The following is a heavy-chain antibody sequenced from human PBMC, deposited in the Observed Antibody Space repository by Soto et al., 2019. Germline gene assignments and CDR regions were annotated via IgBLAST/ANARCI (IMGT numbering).Heavy chain of an antibody. J-gene: IGHJ5*02. D-gene: IGHD3-10*01. CDR2: ISSSSSYI. V-gene: IGHV3-21*01. Sequence: GGSLSVWWRAAGFTFGDYGMSWVSQAPGKGLEWVSSISSSSSYIYYADSVKGRFTISRDNAKNSLYLQMNSLRAEDTAVYYCERALSVRGVNQHDPWGQGTLVTVSS. CDR3: ERALSVRGVNQHDP. CDR1: GFTFGDYG.